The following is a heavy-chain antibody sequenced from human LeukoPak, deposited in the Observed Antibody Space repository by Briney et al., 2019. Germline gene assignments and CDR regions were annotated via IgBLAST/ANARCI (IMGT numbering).Heavy chain of an antibody. CDR2: ISDDESKK. CDR3: VSGGRAVSYFDY. J-gene: IGHJ4*02. V-gene: IGHV3-30*03. D-gene: IGHD6-19*01. Sequence: GGSLRLSCAASGFTFRTYAMNWVRQAPGKGLEWVAIISDDESKKYYADSVKGRFTISRDHSKNTLYLEMNSLRGEDTAVYYCVSGGRAVSYFDYWGQGTLVTVSS. CDR1: GFTFRTYA.